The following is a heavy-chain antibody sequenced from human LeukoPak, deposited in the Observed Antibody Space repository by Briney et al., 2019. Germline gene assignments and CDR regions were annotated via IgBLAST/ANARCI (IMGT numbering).Heavy chain of an antibody. CDR2: ISAYNGNT. D-gene: IGHD2-2*01. J-gene: IGHJ6*02. CDR3: ASWRVYCSSTSCYEHYYYGMDV. V-gene: IGHV1-18*01. CDR1: GYTFTSYG. Sequence: ASVKVSCKASGYTFTSYGISWVRQAPGQGLEWMGWISAYNGNTNYAQKLQGRVTMTTDTSTSTAYMELRSLRSDDTAVYYCASWRVYCSSTSCYEHYYYGMDVWGQGTTVTVS.